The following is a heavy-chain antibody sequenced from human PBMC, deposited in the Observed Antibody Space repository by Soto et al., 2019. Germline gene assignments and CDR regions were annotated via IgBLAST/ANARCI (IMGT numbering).Heavy chain of an antibody. V-gene: IGHV4-31*03. CDR3: ARGDCSGGSCYHFDI. D-gene: IGHD2-15*01. CDR1: GGSISSGGYY. CDR2: IYYSGST. Sequence: QVQLQESGPGLVKPSQTLSLTCTVSGGSISSGGYYWSWIRQHPGKGLEWIGYIYYSGSTYYNPSLKSRVTISVDTSKNQFSLKLSSVTAADTALYYCARGDCSGGSCYHFDIWGQGTMVTVSS. J-gene: IGHJ3*02.